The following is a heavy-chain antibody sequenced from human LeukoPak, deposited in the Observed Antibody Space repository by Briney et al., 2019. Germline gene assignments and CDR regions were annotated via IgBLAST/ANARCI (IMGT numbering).Heavy chain of an antibody. J-gene: IGHJ6*02. D-gene: IGHD1-1*01. CDR2: IYQSGTT. CDR3: ARGDGAPGTTYYYYGMDV. CDR1: GDSVRNSNW. Sequence: SETLSLTCAVSGDSVRNSNWWTWVRQPPGKGLEWIGEIYQSGTTKYNPSLKSRVTISVDKSKNQFSLKLSSVTAADTAIYYRARGDGAPGTTYYYYGMDVWGQGTTVTVSS. V-gene: IGHV4-4*02.